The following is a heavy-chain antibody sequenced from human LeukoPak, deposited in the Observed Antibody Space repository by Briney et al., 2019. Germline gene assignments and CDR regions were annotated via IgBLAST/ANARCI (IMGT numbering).Heavy chain of an antibody. V-gene: IGHV3-30-3*01. CDR1: GFTFSSYA. Sequence: PGGSLRLSCAASGFTFSSYAMHWVRQAPGKGLEWVAVISYDGSNKYYADSVKGRFTISRDNSKNTLYLQMNSLRAEDTAVYYCAYGSGSYYNFDYRGQGTLVTVSS. CDR2: ISYDGSNK. J-gene: IGHJ4*02. CDR3: AYGSGSYYNFDY. D-gene: IGHD3-10*01.